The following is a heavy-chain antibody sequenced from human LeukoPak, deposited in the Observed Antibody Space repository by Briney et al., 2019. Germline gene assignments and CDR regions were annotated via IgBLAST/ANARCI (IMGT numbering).Heavy chain of an antibody. Sequence: GSQSLHRAASGFNVNDYNMRWIRQAPGKGLEWVSSLSRSGSTKYYAECVKGRFKSPRDNAKYSLHLQVNSLRADDTAVYYCARVLRYCSGGNYYSGGLGYMDVWGKGTTVTICS. CDR3: ARVLRYCSGGNYYSGGLGYMDV. D-gene: IGHD2-15*01. V-gene: IGHV3-11*01. J-gene: IGHJ6*03. CDR1: GFNVNDYN. CDR2: LSRSGSTK.